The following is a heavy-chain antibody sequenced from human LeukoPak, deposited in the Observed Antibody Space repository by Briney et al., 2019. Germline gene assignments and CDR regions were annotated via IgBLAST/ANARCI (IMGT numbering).Heavy chain of an antibody. CDR2: ISAYNGNT. CDR1: GYTFTSYG. Sequence: ASVKVSCKASGYTFTSYGISWVRQAPAQGLEWMGWISAYNGNTNYAQKLQGRVTMTTDTSTSTAYMELRSLRSDDTAVYYCARGRRYYDILTGYSDWGQGTLVTVSS. D-gene: IGHD3-9*01. J-gene: IGHJ4*02. V-gene: IGHV1-18*01. CDR3: ARGRRYYDILTGYSD.